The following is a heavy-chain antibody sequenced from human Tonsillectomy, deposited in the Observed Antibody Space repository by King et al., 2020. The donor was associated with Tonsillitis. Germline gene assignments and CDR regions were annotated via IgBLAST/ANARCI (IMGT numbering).Heavy chain of an antibody. V-gene: IGHV4-59*01. CDR1: GGSISSYY. Sequence: VQLQESGPGLVKPSETLCLTCTVSGGSISSYYWSWIRQPPGKGLEWIGYIYYSGSTDYNPSLKSRVTISVDTSKNQFSLQLSSVTAADTAVYFCARVHSSAHWYFDLWGRGTLVTVSS. D-gene: IGHD6-25*01. CDR2: IYYSGST. CDR3: ARVHSSAHWYFDL. J-gene: IGHJ2*01.